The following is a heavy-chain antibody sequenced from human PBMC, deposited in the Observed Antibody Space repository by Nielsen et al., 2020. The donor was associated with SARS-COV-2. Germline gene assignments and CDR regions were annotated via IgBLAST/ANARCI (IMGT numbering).Heavy chain of an antibody. Sequence: SETLSLTCTVSGDSVSSVSYYWSWIRQPPGKGLEWIGEIDHSGGTSYNPSLKSRVTMSVDTSKNQFSLTLSSVTAADTAVYFCARGKRSYSGTFLSYYYYYYMDVWGKGTTVTVSS. CDR1: GDSVSSVSYY. D-gene: IGHD1-14*01. J-gene: IGHJ6*03. CDR2: IDHSGGT. CDR3: ARGKRSYSGTFLSYYYYYYMDV. V-gene: IGHV4-61*01.